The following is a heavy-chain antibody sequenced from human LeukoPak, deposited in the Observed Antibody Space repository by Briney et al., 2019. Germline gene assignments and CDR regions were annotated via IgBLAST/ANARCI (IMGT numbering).Heavy chain of an antibody. CDR2: IDTNSGAT. CDR3: ASEAFCVGGSCQLYRVAS. CDR1: GYTFSAYY. Sequence: GASVKVSCKASGYTFSAYYMHWVRQAPGQGLDWMGWIDTNSGATKYAQKFQGRVTITRDTSIGTAYMELSTLISDDTAVYYCASEAFCVGGSCQLYRVASWGPGTLVTVSS. J-gene: IGHJ4*02. V-gene: IGHV1-2*02. D-gene: IGHD2-15*01.